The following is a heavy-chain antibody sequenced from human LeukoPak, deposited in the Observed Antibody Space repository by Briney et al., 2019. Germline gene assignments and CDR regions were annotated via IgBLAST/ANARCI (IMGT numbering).Heavy chain of an antibody. J-gene: IGHJ3*02. D-gene: IGHD2-2*01. CDR3: ARAPIAVPALALDI. Sequence: PGGSLRLSCAASGFTVSSNYMSWVRQAPGKGLEWVSVIYSGGSTYYADSVKGRFTISRDNSKNTLYLQMNSLRAEDTAVYYCARAPIAVPALALDIWGQGTMVTVSS. V-gene: IGHV3-53*01. CDR1: GFTVSSNY. CDR2: IYSGGST.